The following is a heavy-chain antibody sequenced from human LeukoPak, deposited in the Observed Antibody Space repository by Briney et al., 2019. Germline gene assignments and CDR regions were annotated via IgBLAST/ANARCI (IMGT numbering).Heavy chain of an antibody. D-gene: IGHD6-6*01. CDR3: ARAEYSSSSKYYYYYYYMDV. V-gene: IGHV1-46*01. CDR2: INPSGGST. CDR1: GGTFSNSA. Sequence: ASVKVSCKASGGTFSNSAISWVRQAPGQGLEWMGIINPSGGSTSYAQKFQGRVTMTRDMSTSTVYMELSSLRSEDTAVYYCARAEYSSSSKYYYYYYYMDVWGKGTTVTVSS. J-gene: IGHJ6*03.